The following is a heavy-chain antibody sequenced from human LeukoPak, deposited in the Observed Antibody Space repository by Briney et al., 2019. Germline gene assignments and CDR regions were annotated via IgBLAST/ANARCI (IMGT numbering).Heavy chain of an antibody. CDR1: GGSISSYY. J-gene: IGHJ6*03. CDR2: INHSGST. Sequence: SETLSLTCTVSGGSISSYYWSWIRQPPGKGLEWIGGINHSGSTNYNPSLKSRVTISVDTSKNQFSLKLSSVTAADTAVYYCARVLAAAAGSHYYYYYMDVWGKGTTVTVSS. CDR3: ARVLAAAAGSHYYYYYMDV. V-gene: IGHV4-59*01. D-gene: IGHD6-13*01.